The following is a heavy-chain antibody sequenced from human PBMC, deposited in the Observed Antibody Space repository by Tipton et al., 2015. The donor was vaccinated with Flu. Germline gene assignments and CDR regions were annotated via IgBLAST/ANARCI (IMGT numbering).Heavy chain of an antibody. V-gene: IGHV2-5*02. Sequence: LVKPTQTLTLTCTFSGFSLSTSGVGVGWIRQPPGRALEWLALIYWDDDKRYSPSLKSRLTITKDTSKNQVVLTMTNMDPVDTATYYCAHLLVADAFDIWGQGTMVTVSS. CDR1: GFSLSTSGVG. D-gene: IGHD3-10*01. CDR3: AHLLVADAFDI. CDR2: IYWDDDK. J-gene: IGHJ3*02.